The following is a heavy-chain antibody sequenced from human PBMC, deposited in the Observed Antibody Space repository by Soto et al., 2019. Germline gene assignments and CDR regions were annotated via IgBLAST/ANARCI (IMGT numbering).Heavy chain of an antibody. CDR1: GGSISSYY. Sequence: PSETLSLTCTVSGGSISSYYWSWIRQPPGKGLEWIGYIYYSGSTNYNPSLKSRVTISVDTSKNQFSLKLSSVTAADTAVYYCASFEPEDYDAFDIWGQGTMVTVSS. D-gene: IGHD3-9*01. CDR3: ASFEPEDYDAFDI. J-gene: IGHJ3*02. CDR2: IYYSGST. V-gene: IGHV4-59*12.